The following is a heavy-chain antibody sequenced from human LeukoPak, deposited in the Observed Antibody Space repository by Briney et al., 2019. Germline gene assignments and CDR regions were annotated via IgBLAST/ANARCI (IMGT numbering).Heavy chain of an antibody. J-gene: IGHJ4*02. CDR2: ISSSSSYI. CDR1: GFTFSSYS. CDR3: ARVGTLGFDY. V-gene: IGHV3-21*01. Sequence: GGSLRLSCAASGFTFSSYSMNWVRQAPGKGLEWVSSISSSSSYIYYADSVKGRFTISRDNAKNSLYLQMNSLRAEDAAVYYCARVGTLGFDYWGQGTLVTVSS. D-gene: IGHD1-14*01.